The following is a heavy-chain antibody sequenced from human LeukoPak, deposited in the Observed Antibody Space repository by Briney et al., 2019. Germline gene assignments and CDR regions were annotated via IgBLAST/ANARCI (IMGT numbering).Heavy chain of an antibody. J-gene: IGHJ4*02. Sequence: ASVKVSCKASGGTFSSYAISWVRQAPGQGLEWMGRIIPILGIANYAQKFQGRVTITADKSTSTAYMELSSLRSEDTAVYYCAKLQVTYTAKNSPFDYWGQGTLVTVSS. V-gene: IGHV1-69*04. CDR3: AKLQVTYTAKNSPFDY. D-gene: IGHD5-18*01. CDR2: IIPILGIA. CDR1: GGTFSSYA.